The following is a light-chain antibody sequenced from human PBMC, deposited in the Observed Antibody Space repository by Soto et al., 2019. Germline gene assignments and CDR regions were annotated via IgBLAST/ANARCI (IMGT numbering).Light chain of an antibody. Sequence: QSVLTQPASVSGSPGQSITISCTGTSSDVGGYNYVSWYQQHPGKAPKLMIYEVSKRPSGVSNRFSGSKSGNTASLTISGLQAEDEADYYCCSYAGSSTFVFGGGTKLTVL. CDR1: SSDVGGYNY. CDR2: EVS. J-gene: IGLJ2*01. CDR3: CSYAGSSTFV. V-gene: IGLV2-23*02.